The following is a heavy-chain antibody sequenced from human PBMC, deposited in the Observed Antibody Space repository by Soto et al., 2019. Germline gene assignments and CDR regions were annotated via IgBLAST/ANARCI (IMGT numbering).Heavy chain of an antibody. CDR3: VRDGIGGTAFRGFCDY. V-gene: IGHV3-33*01. J-gene: IGHJ4*02. CDR1: GSIFSGYG. Sequence: QEHLVESGGGVVQPGRSLRLSCAASGSIFSGYGMHWVRQAPGKGLKWVAVIWYDGSNKYYADSVKGRFTISRDNSKNMLYLQMDSLRAEDTAIYYCVRDGIGGTAFRGFCDYWGQGTLVTVSS. D-gene: IGHD1-7*01. CDR2: IWYDGSNK.